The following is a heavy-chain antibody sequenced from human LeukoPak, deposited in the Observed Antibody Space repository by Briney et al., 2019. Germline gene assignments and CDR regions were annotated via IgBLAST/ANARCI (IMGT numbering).Heavy chain of an antibody. D-gene: IGHD4-23*01. CDR2: VNHRGTA. J-gene: IGHJ4*02. Sequence: SETLSLTCAVYGGSFTGHHWNWIRQSAGKGLEWIGEVNHRGTANYNPSLKSRVTISVDTSKNQFFLKLTSVTAADTAVYYCARDPTTVVTLPYYFDFWGQGTLVTVSS. V-gene: IGHV4-34*01. CDR1: GGSFTGHH. CDR3: ARDPTTVVTLPYYFDF.